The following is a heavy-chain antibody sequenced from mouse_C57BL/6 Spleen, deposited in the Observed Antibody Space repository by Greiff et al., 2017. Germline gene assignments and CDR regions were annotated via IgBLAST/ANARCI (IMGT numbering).Heavy chain of an antibody. CDR1: GFSLTSYG. CDR3: ARNFDYGRDYYAMDY. D-gene: IGHD2-4*01. J-gene: IGHJ4*01. Sequence: LQESGPGLVQPSQSLSITCTVSGFSLTSYGVHWVRQSPGKGLEWLGVIWSGGSTDYNAAFISRLSISKDNSKSQVFFKMNSLQADDTAIYYCARNFDYGRDYYAMDYWGQGTSVTVSS. CDR2: IWSGGST. V-gene: IGHV2-2*01.